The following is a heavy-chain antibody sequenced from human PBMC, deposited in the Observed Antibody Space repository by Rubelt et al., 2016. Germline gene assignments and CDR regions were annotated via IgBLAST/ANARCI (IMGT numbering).Heavy chain of an antibody. J-gene: IGHJ6*02. D-gene: IGHD1-26*01. CDR3: ARGWVGSYQFYYYYGMDV. V-gene: IGHV4-34*01. Sequence: LEEPSETLSLTCAVYGGSFSGYYWSWIRQPPGKGLEWIGEINHSGGISYNPSLTSRVTISVDTSKNQISLKVRSVTAADTAVYYCARGWVGSYQFYYYYGMDVWARGTTVTVSS. CDR1: GGSFSGYY. CDR2: INHSGGI.